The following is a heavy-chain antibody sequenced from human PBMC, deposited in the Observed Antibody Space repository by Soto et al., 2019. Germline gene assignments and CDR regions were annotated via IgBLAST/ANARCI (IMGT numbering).Heavy chain of an antibody. Sequence: GGSLRLSCGASGFTFNTYAIHWVRQAPGKGLEWVSVISNDGSNRYYADSVKGRFTVFRDNSKKTMYLQMNTLTADDTAVYDCARDAVSAGGAPFDHWGQGTLVTVSS. J-gene: IGHJ4*02. CDR1: GFTFNTYA. V-gene: IGHV3-30-3*01. CDR3: ARDAVSAGGAPFDH. D-gene: IGHD6-13*01. CDR2: ISNDGSNR.